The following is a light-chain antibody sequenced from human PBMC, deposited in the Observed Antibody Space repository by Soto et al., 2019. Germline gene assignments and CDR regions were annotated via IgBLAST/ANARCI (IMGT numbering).Light chain of an antibody. J-gene: IGLJ3*02. CDR1: SSDVGGYNY. V-gene: IGLV2-8*01. CDR3: KSYTGINNWV. CDR2: EVN. Sequence: QSALTQPPSASGSPGQSVTISCTGTSSDVGGYNYDSWYQQHPGKAPKVMIYEVNKRTSGVPDRFSGSKSGNTASLTVSGLQAEDEADYFCKSYTGINNWVFGGGTKLTVL.